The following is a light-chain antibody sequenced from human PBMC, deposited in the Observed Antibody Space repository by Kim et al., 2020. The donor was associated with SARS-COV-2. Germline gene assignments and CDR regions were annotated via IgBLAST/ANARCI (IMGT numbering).Light chain of an antibody. V-gene: IGKV3-20*01. CDR1: QSVPSNY. CDR3: QQYGSAPLT. Sequence: EIGLTQSPGTLSLSPGERATLSCRASQSVPSNYLAWYQQRPDQAPRLLISGASSRATDIPNRFSGSGSGTDFTLTISRLEPEDFAVYFCQQYGSAPLTFGRGTRLEIK. CDR2: GAS. J-gene: IGKJ5*01.